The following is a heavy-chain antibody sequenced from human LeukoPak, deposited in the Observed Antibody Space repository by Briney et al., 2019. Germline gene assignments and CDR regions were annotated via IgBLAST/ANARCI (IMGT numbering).Heavy chain of an antibody. V-gene: IGHV4-59*08. CDR3: AGSRSSWYMANWFDP. CDR1: GGSISSYY. CDR2: TYYSGST. J-gene: IGHJ5*02. D-gene: IGHD6-13*01. Sequence: SETLSLTCTVSGGSISSYYWSWIRQPPGKGLEWIGYTYYSGSTNYNPSLKSRVTISVDTSKNQFSLKLSSVTAADTAAYYCAGSRSSWYMANWFDPWGQGTLVTVSS.